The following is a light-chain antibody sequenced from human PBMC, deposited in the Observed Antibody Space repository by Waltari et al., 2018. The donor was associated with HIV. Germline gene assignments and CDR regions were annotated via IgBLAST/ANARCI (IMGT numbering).Light chain of an antibody. CDR2: GSS. J-gene: IGKJ2*01. CDR3: QQYNNWPPYT. V-gene: IGKV3D-15*01. CDR1: QSVRSD. Sequence: EIVMTQSPATLSVSPGERATLSCRASQSVRSDLAWYQQKPGQAPRLLLYGSSTSATGIPARFSGSGSGTEFTLTIISLQSEDFVVYYCQQYNNWPPYTFGQGTKLEIK.